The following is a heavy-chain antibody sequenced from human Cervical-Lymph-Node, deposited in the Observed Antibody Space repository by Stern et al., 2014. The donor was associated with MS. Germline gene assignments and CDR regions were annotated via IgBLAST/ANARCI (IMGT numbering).Heavy chain of an antibody. CDR2: IKQDGSEK. J-gene: IGHJ4*02. CDR3: AMDIAAAGTAFDY. D-gene: IGHD6-13*01. V-gene: IGHV3-7*04. CDR1: GFTFSSYW. Sequence: EMQLVESGGGLVQPGGSLRLSCAASGFTFSSYWMSWVRQAPGKGLEWVANIKQDGSEKDYVDSVKGRFTISRDNAKNSLYLQMNSLRAEDTAVYYCAMDIAAAGTAFDYWGQGTLVTVSS.